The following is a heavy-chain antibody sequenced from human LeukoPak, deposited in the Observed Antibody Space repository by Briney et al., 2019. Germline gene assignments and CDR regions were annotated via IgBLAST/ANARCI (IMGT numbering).Heavy chain of an antibody. CDR1: GGSISISTYY. CDR2: IYHSGST. J-gene: IGHJ4*02. D-gene: IGHD6-19*01. Sequence: PSETLSLTCTVSGGSISISTYYWGWIRQPPGKGLEWNGSIYHSGSTHYNPSLGSRVTMSVDTSKNQFTLKVTAVTAADTALYYCVTIGTVTVAGTKFNYFDYWGQGALVTVSS. V-gene: IGHV4-39*01. CDR3: VTIGTVTVAGTKFNYFDY.